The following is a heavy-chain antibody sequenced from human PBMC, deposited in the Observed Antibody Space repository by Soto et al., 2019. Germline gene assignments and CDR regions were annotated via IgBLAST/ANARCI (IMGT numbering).Heavy chain of an antibody. CDR2: IYPGDSDT. D-gene: IGHD3-3*01. J-gene: IGHJ4*02. CDR3: ASAISYDHQYYFDY. Sequence: ASVKISCKGSGYSFTSYWIGWVRQMPGKGLEWMGIIYPGDSDTRYSPSFQGQVTISADKSISTAYLQWSSLKASDTAMYYCASAISYDHQYYFDYWGQGTLVTVSS. CDR1: GYSFTSYW. V-gene: IGHV5-51*01.